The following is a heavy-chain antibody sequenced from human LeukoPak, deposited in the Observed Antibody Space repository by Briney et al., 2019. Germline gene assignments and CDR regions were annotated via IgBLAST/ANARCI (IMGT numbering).Heavy chain of an antibody. J-gene: IGHJ6*02. Sequence: KPSETLSLTCAVSGDSISTNKWWTWVRQPPGKGLEWIGAAYHTGITYYSPSLKSRVTISADKSKNQFSLNLRSVTAADTAVYYCARDRDGMVFWGQGTTVTVSS. CDR2: AYHTGIT. V-gene: IGHV4-4*02. CDR3: ARDRDGMVF. CDR1: GDSISTNKW.